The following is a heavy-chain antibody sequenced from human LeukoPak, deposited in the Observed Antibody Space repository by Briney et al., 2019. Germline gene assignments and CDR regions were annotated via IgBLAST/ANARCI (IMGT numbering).Heavy chain of an antibody. CDR2: IYYSGST. J-gene: IGHJ2*01. V-gene: IGHV4-61*03. CDR3: ARDRYYYDSGSYFYFDL. D-gene: IGHD3-22*01. CDR1: GGSVSSGSNY. Sequence: SETLSHTCTVSGGSVSSGSNYWSWIRQSPGKGLEWIGYIYYSGSTNYTPSLKSRVTISVDTSKNHFSLKLTSVTAADTAVYYCARDRYYYDSGSYFYFDLWGRGTLVTVSS.